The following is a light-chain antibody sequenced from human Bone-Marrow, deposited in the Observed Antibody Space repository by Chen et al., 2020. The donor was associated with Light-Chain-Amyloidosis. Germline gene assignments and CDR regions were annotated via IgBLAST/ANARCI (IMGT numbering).Light chain of an antibody. CDR1: SSNIGAGYD. CDR3: QSYDRTLSGVV. V-gene: IGLV1-40*01. Sequence: QSVLTQPPSVSGAPGQRVTISCTGSSSNIGAGYDVHWYQQLPGTAPKLLIYSHSNRPSGVPDRFSGSKSGTSASLAFTGLQAEDEADYYCQSYDRTLSGVVFGGGTKLSVL. CDR2: SHS. J-gene: IGLJ2*01.